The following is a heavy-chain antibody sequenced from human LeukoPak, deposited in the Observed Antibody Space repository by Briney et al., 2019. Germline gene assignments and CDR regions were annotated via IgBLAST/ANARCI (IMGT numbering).Heavy chain of an antibody. CDR3: ATLLSSSYYFDY. D-gene: IGHD3-10*02. CDR1: GYSISSGYY. J-gene: IGHJ4*02. Sequence: SETLSLTCIVSGYSISSGYYWGWIRQPPGKGLEWIGNIYHSGITYYNLYNPSLKSRVIISVDTSKNHFSLKLSSVTAADTAVYFCATLLSSSYYFDYWGQGTLVTVSS. V-gene: IGHV4-38-2*02. CDR2: IYHSGIT.